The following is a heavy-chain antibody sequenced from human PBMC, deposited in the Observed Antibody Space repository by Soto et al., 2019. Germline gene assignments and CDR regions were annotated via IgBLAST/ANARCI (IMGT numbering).Heavy chain of an antibody. Sequence: ASVKVSCKASGYTFTNNAIYWVRQAPGQRLEWLGWLNAGNSNREYSQKFQGRIIMTKDTSASTAYMELSSLISEDTAVYYCARGSDFVWGTYRSDALDIWG. CDR3: ARGSDFVWGTYRSDALDI. V-gene: IGHV1-3*01. D-gene: IGHD3-16*02. CDR2: LNAGNSNR. CDR1: GYTFTNNA. J-gene: IGHJ3*02.